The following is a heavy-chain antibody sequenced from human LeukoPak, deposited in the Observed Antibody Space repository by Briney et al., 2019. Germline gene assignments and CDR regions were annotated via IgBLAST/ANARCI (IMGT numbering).Heavy chain of an antibody. Sequence: SETLSLTCTVSGGSISSYYWSWIRQPPGKGLEWIGYIYYSGSTNYNPSLKSRVTISVDTSKNQFSLKLSSVTAADTAVYYCARWGIVVVPARAFDIWGQGTMVTVSS. V-gene: IGHV4-59*01. CDR2: IYYSGST. CDR3: ARWGIVVVPARAFDI. CDR1: GGSISSYY. J-gene: IGHJ3*02. D-gene: IGHD2-2*01.